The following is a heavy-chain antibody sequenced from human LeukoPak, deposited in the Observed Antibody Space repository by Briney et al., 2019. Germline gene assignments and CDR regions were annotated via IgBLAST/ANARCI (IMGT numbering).Heavy chain of an antibody. CDR2: ISGSGGST. V-gene: IGHV3-23*01. CDR1: GFTFSSYV. CDR3: AKGLGYCSSTSCLLTSYGMDV. J-gene: IGHJ6*02. D-gene: IGHD2-2*01. Sequence: GGSLRLSCAASGFTFSSYVMSWVRQAPGKGLEWVSAISGSGGSTYYADSVKGRFTISRDNSKNTLYLQMNSLRAEDTAVYYCAKGLGYCSSTSCLLTSYGMDVWGQGTTVTVSS.